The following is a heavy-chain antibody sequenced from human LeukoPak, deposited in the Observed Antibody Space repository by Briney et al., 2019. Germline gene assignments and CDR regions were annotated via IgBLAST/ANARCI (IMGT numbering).Heavy chain of an antibody. CDR3: ARDRVVGARRLIDY. Sequence: GGSLRLSCAASGFTFDDYAMHWVRQAPGKGLEWVSGISWNSGSIGYADSVKGRFTISRDYAKNSLYLQMSSLRAEDTAVYYCARDRVVGARRLIDYWGQGTLVTVSS. CDR1: GFTFDDYA. J-gene: IGHJ4*02. V-gene: IGHV3-9*01. D-gene: IGHD1-26*01. CDR2: ISWNSGSI.